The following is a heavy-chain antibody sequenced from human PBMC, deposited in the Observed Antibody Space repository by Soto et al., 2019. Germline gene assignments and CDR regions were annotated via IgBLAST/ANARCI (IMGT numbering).Heavy chain of an antibody. CDR3: ASPNYYDSSGAIYRAGYFDY. V-gene: IGHV4-39*01. CDR1: GGSISSSSYY. J-gene: IGHJ4*02. CDR2: IYYSGST. D-gene: IGHD3-22*01. Sequence: QLQLQESGPGLVKPSETLSLTCTVSGGSISSSSYYWGWIRQPPGKGLEWIGSIYYSGSTYYNPSLKSRVTISVDTSKNQFSLKLSSVTAADTAVYYCASPNYYDSSGAIYRAGYFDYWGQGTLVTVSS.